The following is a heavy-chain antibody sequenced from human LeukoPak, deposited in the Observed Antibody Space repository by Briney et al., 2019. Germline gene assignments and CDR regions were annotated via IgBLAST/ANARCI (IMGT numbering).Heavy chain of an antibody. CDR3: ARDGEPTTSYYYYYYMDV. D-gene: IGHD1-14*01. J-gene: IGHJ6*03. CDR1: GGTFSSYA. Sequence: GASVKVSCKASGGTFSSYAISWVRQAPGQGLEWMGGIIPIFGTANYAQKFQGRVTITTDESTSIAYMELSSLRSEDTAVYYCARDGEPTTSYYYYYYMDVWGKGTTVTVSS. CDR2: IIPIFGTA. V-gene: IGHV1-69*05.